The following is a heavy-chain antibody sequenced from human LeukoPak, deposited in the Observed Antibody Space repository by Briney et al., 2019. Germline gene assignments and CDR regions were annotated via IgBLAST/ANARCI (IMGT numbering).Heavy chain of an antibody. Sequence: PSETLSLTCTVSGGSISSSSYYWGWIRQAPGKGLEWVSYISSSGSTIYYADSVKGRFTISRDNAKNSLYLQMNSLRAEDTAVYYCAREGGEWELLRTFDYWGQGTLVTVSS. CDR3: AREGGEWELLRTFDY. CDR2: ISSSGSTI. V-gene: IGHV3-11*04. J-gene: IGHJ4*02. CDR1: GGSISSSSYY. D-gene: IGHD1-26*01.